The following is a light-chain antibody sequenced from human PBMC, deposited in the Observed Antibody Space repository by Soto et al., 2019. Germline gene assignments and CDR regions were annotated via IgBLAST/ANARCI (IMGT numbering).Light chain of an antibody. CDR3: SSYTSSSTPYV. CDR2: EVS. J-gene: IGLJ1*01. Sequence: QSALTQPASVSGSPGQSITISCTGTSSDVGLYDYVSWYQQHPGKAPKLMIYEVSNRPSGVSNRFSGSKSGNTASLTISGLQAEDEADYYCSSYTSSSTPYVFGTGTKVTVL. V-gene: IGLV2-14*01. CDR1: SSDVGLYDY.